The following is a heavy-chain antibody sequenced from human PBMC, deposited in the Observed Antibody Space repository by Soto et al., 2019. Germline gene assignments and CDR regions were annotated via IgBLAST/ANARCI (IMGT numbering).Heavy chain of an antibody. D-gene: IGHD6-13*01. CDR1: GYSFTNYC. CDR2: IHPGDSDT. V-gene: IGHV5-51*01. CDR3: ARHNRYSSTWFEGWFDP. J-gene: IGHJ5*02. Sequence: WEALKSSCQGSGYSFTNYCFGWVRQIPGRGLEWMGIIHPGDSDTRYSPFFQGQVTISADKSISTAYLQWSSLKASDTAMYYCARHNRYSSTWFEGWFDPWGQGTLVTVSS.